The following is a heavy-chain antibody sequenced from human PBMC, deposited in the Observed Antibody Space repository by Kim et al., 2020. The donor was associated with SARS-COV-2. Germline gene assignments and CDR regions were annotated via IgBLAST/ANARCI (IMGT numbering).Heavy chain of an antibody. Sequence: GGSLRLSCAASGFTFSDYYMDWVRQAPGKGLEWVGRIRNKPNSYTREYAASVKGRFTISRDDSQKSLYLEMNSLTTEDTAVYYCARGRKSFDLWGQGTV. CDR2: IRNKPNSYTR. D-gene: IGHD3-10*01. J-gene: IGHJ3*01. CDR1: GFTFSDYY. CDR3: ARGRKSFDL. V-gene: IGHV3-72*01.